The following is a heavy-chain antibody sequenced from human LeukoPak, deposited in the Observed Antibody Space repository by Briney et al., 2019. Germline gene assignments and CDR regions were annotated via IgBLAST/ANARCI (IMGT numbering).Heavy chain of an antibody. Sequence: SETLSLTCTVSGGSISSYYWSWIRQPPGKGLEWIGYIYYSGSTNYNPSLKSRVTISVDTSKNQFSLKLSSVTAADTAVYYCAREVNGALIDYWGQGILVTVSS. CDR2: IYYSGST. CDR1: GGSISSYY. CDR3: AREVNGALIDY. D-gene: IGHD1-26*01. J-gene: IGHJ4*02. V-gene: IGHV4-59*01.